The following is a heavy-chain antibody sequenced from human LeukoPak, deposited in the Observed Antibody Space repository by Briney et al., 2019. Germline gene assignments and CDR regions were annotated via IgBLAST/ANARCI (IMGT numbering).Heavy chain of an antibody. D-gene: IGHD3-22*01. Sequence: KPSETLSLTCAVSGGSISSSGSYWGWIRQPPGKGLEWIGSIYYSGSTYYNPSLKSRVTMSVDTSKNQFSLKLSSVTAADTAVYYCARLTPPGYYDGGGPFVHQAEYWYFDLWGRSTLVTVSS. CDR2: IYYSGST. CDR3: ARLTPPGYYDGGGPFVHQAEYWYFDL. J-gene: IGHJ2*01. V-gene: IGHV4-39*01. CDR1: GGSISSSGSY.